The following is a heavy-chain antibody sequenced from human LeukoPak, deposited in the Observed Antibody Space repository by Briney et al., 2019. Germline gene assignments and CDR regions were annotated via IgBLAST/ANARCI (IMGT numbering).Heavy chain of an antibody. V-gene: IGHV3-13*01. Sequence: GGSLRLSCAASGFTFSSYDMHWVRQATGKGLEWVSAIGTAGDTYYPGSVKGRFTISRENAKNSLYLRMNSLRAGDTAVYYCARSIYGDYFDYWGQGTLVTVSS. J-gene: IGHJ4*02. CDR2: IGTAGDT. CDR1: GFTFSSYD. CDR3: ARSIYGDYFDY. D-gene: IGHD4-17*01.